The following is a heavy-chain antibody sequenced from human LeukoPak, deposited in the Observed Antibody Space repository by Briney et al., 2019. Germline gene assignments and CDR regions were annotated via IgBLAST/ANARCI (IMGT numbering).Heavy chain of an antibody. CDR1: GGSMNNYY. CDR3: ARHAAFADYQSHLTHFDY. D-gene: IGHD4/OR15-4a*01. J-gene: IGHJ4*02. V-gene: IGHV4-59*08. CDR2: IYYSGDT. Sequence: SETLSLTCNVSGGSMNNYYWSWIRQPPGRGLEWIGYIYYSGDTNYSPALKSRVTLSVDTSKNQFSLKLGSVTAADTALYYCARHAAFADYQSHLTHFDYWGQGTLVTVSS.